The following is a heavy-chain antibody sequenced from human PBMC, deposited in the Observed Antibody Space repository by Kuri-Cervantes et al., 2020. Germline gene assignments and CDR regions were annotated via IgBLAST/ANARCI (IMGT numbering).Heavy chain of an antibody. CDR2: INPNSGGT. CDR3: ARGFRAVAGTIDY. V-gene: IGHV1-2*04. Sequence: ASVKVSCKASGGTFSSYAISWVRQAPGQGLEWMGWINPNSGGTNYAQKFQGWVTMTRDTSISTAYMELSRLRSDDTAVYYCARGFRAVAGTIDYWGQGTLVTVSS. J-gene: IGHJ4*02. CDR1: GGTFSSYA. D-gene: IGHD6-19*01.